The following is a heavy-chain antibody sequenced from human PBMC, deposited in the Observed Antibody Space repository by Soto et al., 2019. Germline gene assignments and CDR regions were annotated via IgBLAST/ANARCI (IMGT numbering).Heavy chain of an antibody. J-gene: IGHJ6*02. CDR3: ARDRPRFGESDYGMDV. V-gene: IGHV3-48*03. CDR2: ISSSSTTI. Sequence: EVQLVESGGGLVQPGGSLRLSCAASGFSFSSFDMNWVRQAPRKGLQWVSYISSSSTTIYYADSVKGRFTISRDNARNSLYLQMDSLRAEDTAVYYCARDRPRFGESDYGMDVWGQGTTVTVSS. CDR1: GFSFSSFD. D-gene: IGHD3-10*01.